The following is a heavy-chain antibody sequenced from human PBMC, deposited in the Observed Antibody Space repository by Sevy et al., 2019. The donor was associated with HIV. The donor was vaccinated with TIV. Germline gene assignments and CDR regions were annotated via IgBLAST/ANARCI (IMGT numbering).Heavy chain of an antibody. CDR1: GFTFSKYS. CDR2: LSFGCGEI. D-gene: IGHD2-8*01. CDR3: AREWCTKPHDD. V-gene: IGHV3-23*01. Sequence: GGSLRLSCAASGFTFSKYSMSWVRQPPGKGLEWVSTLSFGCGEINYADSVKRRFTISRDNSKSSVYLQMNNLRPEDTAVYYCAREWCTKPHDDWGPGTMVTVSS. J-gene: IGHJ4*02.